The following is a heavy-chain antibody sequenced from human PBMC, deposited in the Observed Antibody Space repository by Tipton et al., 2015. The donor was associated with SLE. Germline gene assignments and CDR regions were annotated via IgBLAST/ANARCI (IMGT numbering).Heavy chain of an antibody. CDR1: GFTFSNAW. Sequence: QLVQSGGGLVKPGGSLRLSCAASGFTFSNAWMSWVRQAPGKGLEWVGRIKSKTDGGTTDYAAPVKGRFTISRDDSKNTLYLQMNSLRAEDTAVYYCASLPSLNGLSSYWGQGTLVTVSS. CDR2: IKSKTDGGTT. CDR3: ASLPSLNGLSSY. V-gene: IGHV3-15*01. D-gene: IGHD2-15*01. J-gene: IGHJ4*02.